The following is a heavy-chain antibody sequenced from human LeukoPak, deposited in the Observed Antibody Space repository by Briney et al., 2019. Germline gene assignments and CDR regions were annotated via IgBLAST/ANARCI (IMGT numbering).Heavy chain of an antibody. CDR2: ISHDGSHN. D-gene: IGHD3-10*01. V-gene: IGHV3-30*03. CDR3: SASRPHYGDYYGLDV. CDR1: GCHLSSHG. Sequence: PGRSLRHSYAASGCHLSSHGMHEVSQAPGKGLECVPVISHDGSHNYSADSVKGRLTISRDNSKNTLYLQMNSLSTEDTAVYFCSASRPHYGDYYGLDVWGHGTTVTVSS. J-gene: IGHJ6*02.